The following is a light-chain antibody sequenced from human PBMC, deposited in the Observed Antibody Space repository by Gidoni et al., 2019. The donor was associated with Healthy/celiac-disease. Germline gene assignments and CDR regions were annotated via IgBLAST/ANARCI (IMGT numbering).Light chain of an antibody. Sequence: SYELTQPPSVSVSPGQTAIITCSGDKLGDKYVCWYQQKPDQSPVLVIYQDNKRPSGIPERFSGSNSGNTATLTISGTQAMDEADYYCQAWDSSTYVFGTGTKVTVL. CDR1: KLGDKY. V-gene: IGLV3-1*01. J-gene: IGLJ1*01. CDR3: QAWDSSTYV. CDR2: QDN.